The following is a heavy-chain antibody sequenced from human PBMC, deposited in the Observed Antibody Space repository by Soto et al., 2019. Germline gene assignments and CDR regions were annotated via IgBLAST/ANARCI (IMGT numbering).Heavy chain of an antibody. J-gene: IGHJ6*02. CDR3: ARDRRDDSSGYYYNYYYYYGMDV. CDR2: IYYSGST. D-gene: IGHD3-22*01. V-gene: IGHV4-59*01. Sequence: SDTCSVGEGSSSRYCWSWIRQHQGKGLEWIGYIYYSGSTNYNPSLKSRVTISVDTSKNQFSLKLSSVTAADTAVYYCARDRRDDSSGYYYNYYYYYGMDVWGQGTTVTVSS. CDR1: EGSSSRYC.